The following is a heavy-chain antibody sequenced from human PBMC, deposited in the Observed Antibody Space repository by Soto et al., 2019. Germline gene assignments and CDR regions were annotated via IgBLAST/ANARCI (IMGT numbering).Heavy chain of an antibody. CDR1: GFTFSSYT. CDR2: ISSSSTYI. V-gene: IGHV3-21*01. CDR3: ARDKKRPHSTGTIYYYCGMDV. D-gene: IGHD4-17*01. J-gene: IGHJ6*02. Sequence: EVQVVESGGGLVKPGGSLRLSCAASGFTFSSYTMNWVRQAPGKGLEWVSSISSSSTYIYYADSLKGRFTISRDNAKNSLYLQMNSLRAEDSAVYHCARDKKRPHSTGTIYYYCGMDVWGQGTTVTVSS.